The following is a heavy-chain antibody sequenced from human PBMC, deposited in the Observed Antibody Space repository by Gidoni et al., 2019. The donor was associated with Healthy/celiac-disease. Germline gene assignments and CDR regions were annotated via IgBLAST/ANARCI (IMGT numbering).Heavy chain of an antibody. CDR2: INPNSGGT. CDR3: ARVWMYGSGSYYY. V-gene: IGHV1-2*06. CDR1: GYTFTGYY. Sequence: QVQLVQSGAEVTKPGASVKVSCKASGYTFTGYYMHWVRQAPGQGLEWMGRINPNSGGTNYAQKFQGRVTMTRDTSISTAYMELSRLRSDDTAVYYCARVWMYGSGSYYYWGQGTLVTVSS. J-gene: IGHJ4*02. D-gene: IGHD3-10*01.